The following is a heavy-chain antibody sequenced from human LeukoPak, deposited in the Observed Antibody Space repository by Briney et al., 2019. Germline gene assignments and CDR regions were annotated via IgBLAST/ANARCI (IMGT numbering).Heavy chain of an antibody. CDR3: ARAWTTVTTGGPLDY. Sequence: GRSLRLSCAASGFTFSSYAMHWVRQAPGKGLEWVAVISYDGSNKYYADSVKGRFTISRDNSKNTLYLQMNSLRAEDTAVYCCARAWTTVTTGGPLDYWGQGTLVTVSS. J-gene: IGHJ4*02. D-gene: IGHD4-17*01. CDR2: ISYDGSNK. CDR1: GFTFSSYA. V-gene: IGHV3-30-3*01.